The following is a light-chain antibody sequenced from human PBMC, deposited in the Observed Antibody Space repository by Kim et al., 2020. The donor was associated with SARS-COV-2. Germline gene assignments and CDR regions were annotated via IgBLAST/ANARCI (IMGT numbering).Light chain of an antibody. CDR2: GTS. J-gene: IGKJ2*01. CDR3: QQYDNSPYT. V-gene: IGKV3-20*01. Sequence: EIVLTQSPGTLSLSPGERATLSCRASQSVASNHIAWFQQKPGQTPRLLIYGTSSRVTGISDRFSASGSGTDFTLTISRLEPEDFAVYYCQQYDNSPYTFGQGTKLEI. CDR1: QSVASNH.